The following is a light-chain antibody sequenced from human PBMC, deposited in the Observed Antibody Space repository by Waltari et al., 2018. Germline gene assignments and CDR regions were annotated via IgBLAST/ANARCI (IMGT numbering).Light chain of an antibody. CDR3: QHYVRLPAT. CDR1: QSVSRA. J-gene: IGKJ1*01. CDR2: GTS. V-gene: IGKV3-20*01. Sequence: SCRAMQSVSRALAWYQQKPGQAPRLLIYGTSNRATGIPDRFSGSGSGTDFSLTISRLEPEDVAVYFCQHYVRLPATFGQGTKVEIK.